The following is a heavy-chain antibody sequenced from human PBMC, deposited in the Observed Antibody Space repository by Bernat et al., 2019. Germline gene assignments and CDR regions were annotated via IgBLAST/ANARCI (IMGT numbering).Heavy chain of an antibody. CDR1: GGAISSSNYY. CDR2: IYYSGST. J-gene: IGHJ6*02. D-gene: IGHD3-3*01. Sequence: QLQLQESGPGLVKPSETLSLTCTVSGGAISSSNYYWGWIRQPPGKGLEWIGSIYYSGSTYYNPSLKSRVTISVDTSKNQFSLKLTSVTAADTAVYYCARLHDFWRGDSNYYAYGMDVWGQGTTVTVSS. V-gene: IGHV4-39*01. CDR3: ARLHDFWRGDSNYYAYGMDV.